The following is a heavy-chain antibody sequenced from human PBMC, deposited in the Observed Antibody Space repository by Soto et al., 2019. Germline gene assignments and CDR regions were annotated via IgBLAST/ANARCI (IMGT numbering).Heavy chain of an antibody. V-gene: IGHV3-15*01. J-gene: IGHJ4*02. Sequence: GGSLRLSCAASGFTFSNAWMSWVRQAPGKGLEWVGRIKSKTDGGNTDYAAPVKGRFTISRDDSKNTLYLQMNSLKTEDTAVYYCTTSGHKLELHYWGQGTLVTVSS. CDR3: TTSGHKLELHY. CDR2: IKSKTDGGNT. D-gene: IGHD1-7*01. CDR1: GFTFSNAW.